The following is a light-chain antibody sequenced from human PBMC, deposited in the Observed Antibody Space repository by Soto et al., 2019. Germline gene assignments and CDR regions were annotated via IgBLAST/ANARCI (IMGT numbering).Light chain of an antibody. CDR2: DTS. CDR1: QSVSSK. J-gene: IGKJ5*01. V-gene: IGKV3-15*01. CDR3: QQYNDWFSIT. Sequence: EIVMTQSPATLSVSPGERAALSCRASQSVSSKLAWYRQRPGQAPRLVIYDTSTRATGVPARFSGSGSGTEFTLTISSLQSEDFGVYYCQQYNDWFSITVGQGTRLESK.